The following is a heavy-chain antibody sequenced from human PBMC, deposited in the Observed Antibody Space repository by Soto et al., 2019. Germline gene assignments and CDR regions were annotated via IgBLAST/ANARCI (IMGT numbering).Heavy chain of an antibody. J-gene: IGHJ4*02. D-gene: IGHD3-22*01. CDR1: GFSFSDYY. CDR3: ARARLVVEGRFDY. V-gene: IGHV3-11*06. Sequence: QVQLVESGGDLVKPGGSLRLSCAASGFSFSDYYTNWIRQAPGKGLEWLSYISSTATYTNYADSVRGRFTISRDSAKNSLYLDMNGLRTEDTAVYYCARARLVVEGRFDYWGQGTLVTVSS. CDR2: ISSTATYT.